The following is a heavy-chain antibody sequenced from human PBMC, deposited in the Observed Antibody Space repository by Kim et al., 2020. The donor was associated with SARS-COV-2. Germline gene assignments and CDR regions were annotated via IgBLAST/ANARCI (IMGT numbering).Heavy chain of an antibody. V-gene: IGHV5-51*01. J-gene: IGHJ4*02. D-gene: IGHD6-19*01. CDR2: IYPGDSDT. Sequence: GESLKISCKGSGYSFTSYWIGWVRQMPGKGLEWMGIIYPGDSDTRYSPSFQGQVTISADKSISTAYLQWSSLKASDTAMYYCARVLRVWGSSGWSYYFDYWGQGTLVTVSS. CDR3: ARVLRVWGSSGWSYYFDY. CDR1: GYSFTSYW.